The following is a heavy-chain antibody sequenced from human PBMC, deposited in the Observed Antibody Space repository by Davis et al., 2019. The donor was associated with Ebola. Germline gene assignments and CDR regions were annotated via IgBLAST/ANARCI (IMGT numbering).Heavy chain of an antibody. CDR2: IYPDDSDI. CDR3: ARQGGRGAVDMATIGDY. V-gene: IGHV5-51*01. J-gene: IGHJ4*02. D-gene: IGHD5-24*01. Sequence: GESLKISCKGSGYSFTSYWIGWVRQMPGKGLEWMGVIYPDDSDIRYSPSFQGQVTISADKSINTAYLQWSSLKASDTAMYYCARQGGRGAVDMATIGDYWGQGTLLTVSS. CDR1: GYSFTSYW.